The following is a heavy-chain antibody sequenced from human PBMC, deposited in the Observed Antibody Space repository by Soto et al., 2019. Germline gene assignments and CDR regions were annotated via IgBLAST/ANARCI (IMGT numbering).Heavy chain of an antibody. CDR1: GFTFSASG. CDR3: ARDLNTGYVGDY. V-gene: IGHV3-33*01. CDR2: IWFDGSKQ. D-gene: IGHD5-12*01. Sequence: QVQLVESGGGMVQPGTSLRLSCVASGFTFSASGMHWVRQTPGKGLEWVAIIWFDGSKQYYADSVKGRFTVSRDNPGSTLFLQMNDLRTEDTAMYYCARDLNTGYVGDYWGQGALVVVSS. J-gene: IGHJ4*02.